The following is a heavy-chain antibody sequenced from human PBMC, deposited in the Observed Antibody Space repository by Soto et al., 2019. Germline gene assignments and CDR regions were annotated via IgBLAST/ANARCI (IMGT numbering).Heavy chain of an antibody. D-gene: IGHD6-13*01. CDR2: IYYSGST. Sequence: QVQLQESGPGLVKPSQTLSLTCTVSGGSISSGGYYWSWIRQHPGKGLEWIGYIYYSGSTYYNPSRKSRVTIAVDTSKNQFSLKLSSVTAADTAVYYCARDSSSWSGIDYWGQGTLVTVSS. CDR1: GGSISSGGYY. J-gene: IGHJ4*02. CDR3: ARDSSSWSGIDY. V-gene: IGHV4-31*03.